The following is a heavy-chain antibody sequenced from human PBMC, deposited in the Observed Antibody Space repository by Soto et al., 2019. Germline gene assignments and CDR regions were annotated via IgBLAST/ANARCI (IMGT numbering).Heavy chain of an antibody. CDR2: ISGSGGST. J-gene: IGHJ4*02. CDR1: GFTFSSYA. CDR3: AKDQRAVAGTRVRYFDY. V-gene: IGHV3-23*01. Sequence: GGSLRLCCAASGFTFSSYAMSWVRQAPGKGLEWVSAISGSGGSTYYADSVKGRFTISRDNSKNTLYLQMNSLRAEDTAVYYCAKDQRAVAGTRVRYFDYWGQGTLVTVSS. D-gene: IGHD6-19*01.